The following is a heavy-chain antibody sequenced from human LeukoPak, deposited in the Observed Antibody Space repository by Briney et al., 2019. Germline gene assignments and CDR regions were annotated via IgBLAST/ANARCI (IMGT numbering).Heavy chain of an antibody. D-gene: IGHD5-18*01. V-gene: IGHV1-69*04. CDR2: IIPVLNIT. J-gene: IGHJ6*02. CDR3: ARDQGLTAPPPYGLDV. Sequence: KPSCKPSLSPVAPSAVTCAPGAPAHSLQWMGRIIPVLNITTYAQKFQGSVTITADTSTSTGYMELSSLRSEETAVYYCARDQGLTAPPPYGLDVWGQGTTVIVSS. CDR1: LSPVAPSA.